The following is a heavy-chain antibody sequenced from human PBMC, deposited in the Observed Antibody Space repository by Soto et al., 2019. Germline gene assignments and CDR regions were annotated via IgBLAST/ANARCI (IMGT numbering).Heavy chain of an antibody. CDR1: GGYFSGDY. D-gene: IGHD6-13*01. CDR3: ARGRRQQLIRTAYDWFDP. Sequence: SDTLSLNFAFYGGYFSGDYWSWISQPPGKGLEWIGEINHSGSTNYNPSLKSRGTISVDMSKHQLSLKLSSVTAADTAVYYCARGRRQQLIRTAYDWFDPWGQGTQVTVSS. J-gene: IGHJ5*02. V-gene: IGHV4-34*01. CDR2: INHSGST.